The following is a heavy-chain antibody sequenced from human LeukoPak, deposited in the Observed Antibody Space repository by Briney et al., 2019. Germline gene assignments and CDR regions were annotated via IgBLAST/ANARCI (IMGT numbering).Heavy chain of an antibody. J-gene: IGHJ6*03. D-gene: IGHD2-15*01. CDR3: ARDYCSGGSCYYYYYYMDV. Sequence: GGSLRLSCAASGFTFTTYWMHWVRQAPGKGLEWVSSISSSSSYIYYADSVKGRFTISRDNAKNSLYLQMNSLRAEDTAVYYCARDYCSGGSCYYYYYYMDVWGKGTTVTVSS. CDR1: GFTFTTYW. CDR2: ISSSSSYI. V-gene: IGHV3-21*01.